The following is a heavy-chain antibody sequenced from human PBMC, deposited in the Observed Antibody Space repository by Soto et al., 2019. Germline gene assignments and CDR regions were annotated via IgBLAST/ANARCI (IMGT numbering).Heavy chain of an antibody. J-gene: IGHJ3*02. CDR2: IYSGENA. CDR3: ARDLDAFDT. CDR1: GVTVTSNY. V-gene: IGHV3-53*01. Sequence: EVQLVQSGGGLVQPGGSLRLSCAAYGVTVTSNYMNWVRQAPGKGLEWVSVIYSGENAYYADSVAGRFTISRDNSKNTLYLQMNSLRVEDTAVYYCARDLDAFDTWGQGTTVIVSS.